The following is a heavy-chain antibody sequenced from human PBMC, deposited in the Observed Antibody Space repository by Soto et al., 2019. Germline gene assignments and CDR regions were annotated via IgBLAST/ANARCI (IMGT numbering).Heavy chain of an antibody. Sequence: ASVKVSCQASSHTCTNYDINWVRQAPGQRLEWMGWISTYTGNTNYAQKLQGRVTMTTDTSTSTAYMELRSLRSDDTAVYYCARGDYYGSGRANPGGMDVWGQGTTVTVSS. J-gene: IGHJ6*02. D-gene: IGHD3-10*01. CDR3: ARGDYYGSGRANPGGMDV. CDR1: SHTCTNYD. CDR2: ISTYTGNT. V-gene: IGHV1-18*01.